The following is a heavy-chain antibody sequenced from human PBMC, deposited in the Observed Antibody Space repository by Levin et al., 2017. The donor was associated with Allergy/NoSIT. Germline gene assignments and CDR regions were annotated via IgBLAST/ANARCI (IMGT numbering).Heavy chain of an antibody. V-gene: IGHV3-30*04. CDR3: ARDTDSSGWDATFDS. CDR2: ISYDRSNK. D-gene: IGHD6-19*01. J-gene: IGHJ3*02. CDR1: GFTFSSYA. Sequence: PGGSLRLSCAASGFTFSSYAMHWVRQAPGKGLEWVALISYDRSNKYYADSVKGRFTISRDNSEDTLYLQMNSLRPEDTAVYYCARDTDSSGWDATFDSWGQGTIVTVSS.